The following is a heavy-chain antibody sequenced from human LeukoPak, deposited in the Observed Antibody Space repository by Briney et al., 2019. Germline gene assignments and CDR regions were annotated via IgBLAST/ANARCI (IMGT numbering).Heavy chain of an antibody. J-gene: IGHJ4*02. CDR2: ISGSGGST. Sequence: GSLRLSCAASGFTFSSYAMSWVRQAPGKGLEWVSSISGSGGSTYYADSVKGRFTISRDNSKNSPYLQMNSLRAEDTALYFCARVGTRYWGQGTLVTVSS. V-gene: IGHV3-23*01. CDR3: ARVGTRY. CDR1: GFTFSSYA.